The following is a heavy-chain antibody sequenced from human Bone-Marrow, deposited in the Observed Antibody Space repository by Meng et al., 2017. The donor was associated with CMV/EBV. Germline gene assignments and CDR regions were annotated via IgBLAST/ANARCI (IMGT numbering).Heavy chain of an antibody. CDR1: GFTFSSYW. Sequence: GGSLRLSCAASGFTFSSYWMHWVRQAPGKGLVWVSRINSDGSSTSYADSVKGRFTISRDNAKNTLYLQMNSLRAEDTAVYYCARDFGVDTAMVTTLNDYWGQGTLVTVSS. CDR3: ARDFGVDTAMVTTLNDY. J-gene: IGHJ4*02. CDR2: INSDGSST. V-gene: IGHV3-74*01. D-gene: IGHD5-18*01.